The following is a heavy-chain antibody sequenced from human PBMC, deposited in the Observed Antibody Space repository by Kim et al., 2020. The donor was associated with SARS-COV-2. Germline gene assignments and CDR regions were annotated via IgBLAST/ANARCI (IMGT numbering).Heavy chain of an antibody. Sequence: YAAPVKGRFTISRDDSKNTLYLQMNSLKTEDTAVYYCTTDLRWNADGVDSWGQGTLVTVSS. J-gene: IGHJ5*02. V-gene: IGHV3-15*01. CDR3: TTDLRWNADGVDS. D-gene: IGHD1-1*01.